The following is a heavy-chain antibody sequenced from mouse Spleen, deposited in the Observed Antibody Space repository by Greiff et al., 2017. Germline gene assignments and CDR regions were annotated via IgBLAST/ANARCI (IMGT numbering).Heavy chain of an antibody. V-gene: IGHV1-7*01. J-gene: IGHJ1*01. CDR1: GYTFTSYW. CDR3: ARSSNGNYWYFDV. D-gene: IGHD2-1*01. CDR2: INPSSGYT. Sequence: QVQLQQSGAELAKPGASVKLSCKASGYTFTSYWMHWVKQRPGQGLEWIGYINPSSGYTKYNQKFKDKATLTADKSSSTAYMQLSSLTYEDSAVYYCARSSNGNYWYFDVWGAGTTVTVSS.